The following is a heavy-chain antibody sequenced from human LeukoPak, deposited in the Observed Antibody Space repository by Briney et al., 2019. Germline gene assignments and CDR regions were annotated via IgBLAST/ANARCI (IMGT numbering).Heavy chain of an antibody. CDR2: ISGSGGST. CDR1: GFTFSSYA. CDR3: AKDGRRYDFWSGSDY. J-gene: IGHJ4*02. V-gene: IGHV3-23*01. Sequence: GRTLRLSCAVSGFTFSSYAMSWVRQAPGKGLEGGSAISGSGGSTYYADSVKGRFTISRDNSKNTLYLQMNRLRAEDTAVYYCAKDGRRYDFWSGSDYWGQGTLVTVSS. D-gene: IGHD3-3*01.